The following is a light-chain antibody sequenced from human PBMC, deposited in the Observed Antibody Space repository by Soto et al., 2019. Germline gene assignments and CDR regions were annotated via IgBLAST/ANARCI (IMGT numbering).Light chain of an antibody. Sequence: QSVLTQPLSASASPGQRVTISCSGGSSNIGSNTVAWYQHLPGTAPPRLIFTAGQRPSGVPDRFSGSKSGTSASLAINGLQSEDEADYYCATWDDSLNALYVFGTGTKVTVL. CDR2: TAG. CDR1: SSNIGSNT. CDR3: ATWDDSLNALYV. V-gene: IGLV1-44*01. J-gene: IGLJ1*01.